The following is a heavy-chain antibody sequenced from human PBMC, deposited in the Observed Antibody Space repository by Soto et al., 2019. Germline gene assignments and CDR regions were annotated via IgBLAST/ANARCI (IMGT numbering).Heavy chain of an antibody. J-gene: IGHJ6*02. CDR3: ARVGSCLSSSCLSYGMDV. CDR1: GGDFKNFI. CDR2: VIPIFGTP. V-gene: IGHV1-69*01. Sequence: VQLVQSGAEVRKPGSSVKVSCKASGGDFKNFIIAWVRQAPGHGLEWMGGVIPIFGTPNFVQKFQDRVTITADEATSTTYMEPRSLGSEDTAVYYCARVGSCLSSSCLSYGMDVWGQGTTVIVSS. D-gene: IGHD2-2*01.